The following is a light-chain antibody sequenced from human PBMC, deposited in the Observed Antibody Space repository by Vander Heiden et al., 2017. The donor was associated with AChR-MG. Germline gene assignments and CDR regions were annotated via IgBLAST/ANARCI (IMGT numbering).Light chain of an antibody. CDR2: KTS. V-gene: IGKV1-5*03. Sequence: DIQMTQSPSTLSASVGDRVTITCRASQKISRWLAWYQQKPGKAPNLRIYKTSTLQSGVPSRFSGSGSATGFTLTISSLQPDDFATYHCQQDNTFPWTFGQGTAVEIK. J-gene: IGKJ1*01. CDR1: QKISRW. CDR3: QQDNTFPWT.